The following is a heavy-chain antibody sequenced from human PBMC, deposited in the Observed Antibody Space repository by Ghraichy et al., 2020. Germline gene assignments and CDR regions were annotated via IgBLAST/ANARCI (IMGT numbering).Heavy chain of an antibody. CDR1: GFTFSSHS. CDR2: ITGGSDYI. J-gene: IGHJ4*02. D-gene: IGHD4-11*01. CDR3: ARDADYTNKN. V-gene: IGHV3-21*01. Sequence: GGSLRLSCAASGFTFSSHSMNWVRQAPGKGLEWVSSITGGSDYIYYAESVKGRFTISRDNAKNSVFLQMNSLRADDTAIYYCARDADYTNKNRGQGTLVTVSS.